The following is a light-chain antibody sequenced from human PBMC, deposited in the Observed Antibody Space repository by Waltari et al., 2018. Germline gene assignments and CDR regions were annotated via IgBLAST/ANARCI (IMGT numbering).Light chain of an antibody. J-gene: IGKJ4*01. CDR1: QSIHDN. V-gene: IGKV3-15*01. CDR2: GAP. CDR3: QQYNVWPPLT. Sequence: EIVMTQSPASLSVSQGERVTLYCRASQSIHDNLAWYQQKPGQAPRLLIFGAPTRATGIPARFRGSGSGAEFTLTITSLQSEDCAVYYCQQYNVWPPLTFGGGTKVEIK.